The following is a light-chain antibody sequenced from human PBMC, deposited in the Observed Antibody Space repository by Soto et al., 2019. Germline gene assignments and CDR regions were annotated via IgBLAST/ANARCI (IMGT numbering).Light chain of an antibody. J-gene: IGLJ1*01. V-gene: IGLV1-44*01. Sequence: QSLLTQPPSASGAPGQRVTISCSGSSSNIGSNTVNWYQQLPGTAPKLLIYTNNQRPSGVRDRFSGSRSGTSASLAISELQSEDEADYYCAAWDDSRNGFVFGTGTKVTVL. CDR1: SSNIGSNT. CDR2: TNN. CDR3: AAWDDSRNGFV.